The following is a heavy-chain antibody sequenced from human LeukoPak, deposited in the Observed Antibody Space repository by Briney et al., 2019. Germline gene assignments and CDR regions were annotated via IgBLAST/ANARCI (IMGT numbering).Heavy chain of an antibody. V-gene: IGHV4-59*11. D-gene: IGHD2-2*01. CDR3: ARDLGYCSSTSCNAWFDP. J-gene: IGHJ5*02. CDR2: IYYSGST. Sequence: SETLPLTCTVSGGSISSHYWSWIRQPPGKGLEWIGYIYYSGSTNYNPSLKSRVTISVDTSKNQFSLKLSSVTAADTAVYYCARDLGYCSSTSCNAWFDPWGQGTLVTVSS. CDR1: GGSISSHY.